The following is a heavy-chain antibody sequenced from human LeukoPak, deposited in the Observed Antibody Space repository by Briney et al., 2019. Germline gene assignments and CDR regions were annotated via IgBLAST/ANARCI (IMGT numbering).Heavy chain of an antibody. CDR3: ASALAVYYYYGMDV. CDR2: ISYDGSNK. D-gene: IGHD6-19*01. CDR1: GFTFSSYA. V-gene: IGHV3-30-3*01. Sequence: GGSLRLSCAASGFTFSSYAMHWVRQAPGKGLEWVAVISYDGSNKYYADSVKGRFTISRDNSKNTLYLQMNSLRAEDTAVYYCASALAVYYYYGMDVWGQGTTVTVSS. J-gene: IGHJ6*02.